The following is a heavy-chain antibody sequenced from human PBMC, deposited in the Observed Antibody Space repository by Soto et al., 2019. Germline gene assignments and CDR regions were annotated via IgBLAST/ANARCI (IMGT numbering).Heavy chain of an antibody. V-gene: IGHV4-4*02. CDR1: SGSISSSNW. CDR3: ARERGGDYGLGRLSESMDA. Sequence: PSETLSLTCAVSSGSISSSNWWSWVRQPPGKGLEWIGEIYHSGSTNYNPSLKSRVTISVDKSKNQFSLKLSSVTAADTAVYYCARERGGDYGLGRLSESMDAWGKRTTVTVS. CDR2: IYHSGST. J-gene: IGHJ6*03. D-gene: IGHD3-10*01.